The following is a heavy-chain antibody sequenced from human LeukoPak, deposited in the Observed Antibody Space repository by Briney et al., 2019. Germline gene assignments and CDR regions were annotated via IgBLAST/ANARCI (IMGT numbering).Heavy chain of an antibody. Sequence: GGSLRLSCAASGFTFSTYWMSWVRQAPGKGREWVANINKDGSDKYYVASVKGRFTISRDNAKNSLYLQMNSLRAEDTAVYYCARDEGGSYNYFWGQGTLVTVSS. CDR3: ARDEGGSYNYF. CDR1: GFTFSTYW. D-gene: IGHD1-26*01. V-gene: IGHV3-7*01. J-gene: IGHJ4*02. CDR2: INKDGSDK.